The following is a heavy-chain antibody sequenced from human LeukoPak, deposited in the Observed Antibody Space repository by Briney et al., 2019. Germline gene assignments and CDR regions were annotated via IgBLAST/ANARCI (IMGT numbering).Heavy chain of an antibody. CDR3: AKSRFDSTEGIGLDL. V-gene: IGHV3-23*01. Sequence: PGGSLRLSCAASGFIFSNYAMAWVRQAPGKGLERVSTIRDSGAQTYYADSVKGRFTISRDNSKKTLSLQMNSLRAEDTAIYYCAKSRFDSTEGIGLDLWGRGTTVTVSS. J-gene: IGHJ6*02. CDR1: GFIFSNYA. D-gene: IGHD3-10*01. CDR2: IRDSGAQT.